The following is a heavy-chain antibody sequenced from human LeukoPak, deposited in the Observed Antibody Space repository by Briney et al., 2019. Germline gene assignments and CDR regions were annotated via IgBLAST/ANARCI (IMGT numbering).Heavy chain of an antibody. CDR2: FIPILGIA. V-gene: IGHV1-69*04. J-gene: IGHJ6*03. CDR1: GGSFSRNA. D-gene: IGHD2-21*01. Sequence: RASVKVSCKASGGSFSRNAISWVRQAPGQGLEWMGRFIPILGIATYAQKFQGRVTITADRSTSAAYMELSSLRSEDTAVYYCARDLGWPLLLSYMDVWGKGTTVTVSS. CDR3: ARDLGWPLLLSYMDV.